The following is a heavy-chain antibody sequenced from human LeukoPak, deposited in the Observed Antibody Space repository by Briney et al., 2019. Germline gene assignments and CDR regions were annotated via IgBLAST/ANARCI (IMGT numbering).Heavy chain of an antibody. J-gene: IGHJ4*02. CDR3: ARDLGFSPDY. Sequence: ASVKVSCKASGYTFTSYGISWVRQAPGQGLEWMGWINPNSGGTNYAQKFQGRVTMTRDTSISTAYMELSRLRSDDTAVYYCARDLGFSPDYWGQGTLVTVSS. CDR1: GYTFTSYG. CDR2: INPNSGGT. D-gene: IGHD7-27*01. V-gene: IGHV1-2*02.